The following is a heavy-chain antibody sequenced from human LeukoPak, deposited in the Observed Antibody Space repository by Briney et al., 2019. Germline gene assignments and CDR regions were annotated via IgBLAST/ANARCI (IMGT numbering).Heavy chain of an antibody. V-gene: IGHV3-7*03. CDR2: IKEDGSEK. Sequence: GGSLRLSCAASGFMFSSYWMSWVRQAPGKGLEWVADIKEDGSEKSYVDSVKGRFTISRDNAKNSLYLQMNSLRAEDTALYYCARLSISAMITFGGVIATGAFDIWGQGTMVTVSS. CDR3: ARLSISAMITFGGVIATGAFDI. D-gene: IGHD3-16*02. CDR1: GFMFSSYW. J-gene: IGHJ3*02.